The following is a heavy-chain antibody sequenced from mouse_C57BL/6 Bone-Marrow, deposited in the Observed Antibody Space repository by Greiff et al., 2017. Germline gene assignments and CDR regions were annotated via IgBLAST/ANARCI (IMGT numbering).Heavy chain of an antibody. CDR2: LRNKANGYTT. D-gene: IGHD1-1*01. V-gene: IGHV7-3*01. J-gene: IGHJ1*03. CDR1: GFTFTDYY. CDR3: ARYPITTVGEYFDV. Sequence: EVNLMESGGGLVQPGGSLSLSCAASGFTFTDYYMSWVSQPQGKSLEWLGFLRNKANGYTTEYSASVKGRLTNSRDNSQRILYLQMNALRAEDSATYYCARYPITTVGEYFDVWGTGTTVTVSS.